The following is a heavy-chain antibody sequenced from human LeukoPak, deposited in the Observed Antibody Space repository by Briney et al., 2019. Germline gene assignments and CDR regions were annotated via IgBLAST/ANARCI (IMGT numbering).Heavy chain of an antibody. D-gene: IGHD6-13*01. Sequence: GSSVKVSCKASGGTFSSYAIGWVRQAPGQGLEWMGRIIPILGIANYAQKFQGRVTIIADKSTSTAYMELSSLRSEDTAVYYCARALFRAAAGIGEAFDIWGQGTMVTVSS. CDR3: ARALFRAAAGIGEAFDI. CDR1: GGTFSSYA. V-gene: IGHV1-69*04. J-gene: IGHJ3*02. CDR2: IIPILGIA.